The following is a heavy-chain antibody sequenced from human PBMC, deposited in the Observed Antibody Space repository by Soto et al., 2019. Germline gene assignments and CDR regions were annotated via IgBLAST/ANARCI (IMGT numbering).Heavy chain of an antibody. V-gene: IGHV3-30-3*01. Sequence: GGSLRLSCAAPGFTFSSYAMHWVRQAPGKGLEWVAVISYDGSNKYYADSVKGRFTISRDNSKNTLYLQMNSLRAEDTAVYYCASSEGITIFGVVITSSGIDYWGQGTLVTVSS. CDR1: GFTFSSYA. CDR2: ISYDGSNK. J-gene: IGHJ4*02. D-gene: IGHD3-3*01. CDR3: ASSEGITIFGVVITSSGIDY.